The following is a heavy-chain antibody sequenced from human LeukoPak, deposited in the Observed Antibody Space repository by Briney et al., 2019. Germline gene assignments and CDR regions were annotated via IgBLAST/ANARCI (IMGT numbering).Heavy chain of an antibody. V-gene: IGHV3-30*18. D-gene: IGHD1-26*01. Sequence: GRSLRLSCADSGFSFSSYGMHWVRQAPGKGLEWLTVISYDGNTIYYADSVKGRFTISRDNSKNTLYLQMNSLRIEDTAVYYCAKDLSVVGAHDSFDVWGQGTMVTVSS. CDR1: GFSFSSYG. J-gene: IGHJ3*01. CDR2: ISYDGNTI. CDR3: AKDLSVVGAHDSFDV.